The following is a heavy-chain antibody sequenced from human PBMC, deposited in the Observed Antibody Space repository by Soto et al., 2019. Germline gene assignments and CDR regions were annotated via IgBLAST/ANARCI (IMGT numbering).Heavy chain of an antibody. Sequence: QVQLVEFGGGVVQPGRSLRLSCAASGFTFSSYGMHWVRQAPGKGLEWVAVIWYDGSNKYYADSVRGRFTISRDNSKNTLYLQMNSLRAEDTAVSYCASDRYALELRLYYGMDVWGQGTPVTVSS. V-gene: IGHV3-33*01. CDR2: IWYDGSNK. CDR3: ASDRYALELRLYYGMDV. CDR1: GFTFSSYG. J-gene: IGHJ6*02. D-gene: IGHD1-26*01.